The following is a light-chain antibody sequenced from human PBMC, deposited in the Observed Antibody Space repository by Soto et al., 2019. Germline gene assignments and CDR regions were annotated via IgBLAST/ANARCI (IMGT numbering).Light chain of an antibody. J-gene: IGLJ1*01. V-gene: IGLV2-8*01. CDR3: SSYAGSDNPYV. CDR2: EVT. Sequence: QSALTQPPSASGSPGQSVTISCTGTSGDVGGYDYVSWYQQHPGKAPKLMIYEVTKRPLGVPDRFSGSKSGNTASLTVSGLQAEDEADYYCSSYAGSDNPYVXGTGTKVTVL. CDR1: SGDVGGYDY.